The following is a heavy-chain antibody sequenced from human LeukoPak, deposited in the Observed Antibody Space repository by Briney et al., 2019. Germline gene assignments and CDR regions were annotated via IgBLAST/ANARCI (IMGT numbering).Heavy chain of an antibody. J-gene: IGHJ3*02. Sequence: GESLEISCKGSGYTFTSYWIGWVRQMPGKGLEWMGIIYPGDSDTRYSPSFQGQVTISVDKSISTAYLQWSSLKASDTATYYCARDYGSGTYRDAFDIWGQGTMVTVSS. CDR3: ARDYGSGTYRDAFDI. V-gene: IGHV5-51*01. CDR2: IYPGDSDT. CDR1: GYTFTSYW. D-gene: IGHD3-10*01.